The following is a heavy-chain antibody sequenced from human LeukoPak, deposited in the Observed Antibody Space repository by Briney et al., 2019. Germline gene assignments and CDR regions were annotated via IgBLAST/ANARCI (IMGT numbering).Heavy chain of an antibody. V-gene: IGHV3-53*01. CDR3: AREVISTPSYFDY. CDR2: IYSGGST. CDR1: GFTVSSNY. Sequence: GGSLRLSCAASGFTVSSNYMSWVRQAPGKGLEWVSVIYSGGSTYYADSVKGRFTISRDNSKNTLYLQMNSLRAEDTAVYYCAREVISTPSYFDYWGQGILVTVSS. D-gene: IGHD2-2*01. J-gene: IGHJ4*02.